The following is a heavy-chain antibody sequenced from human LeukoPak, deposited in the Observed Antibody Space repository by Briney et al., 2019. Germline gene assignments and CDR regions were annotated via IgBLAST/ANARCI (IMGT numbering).Heavy chain of an antibody. Sequence: ASVKVPCKASGYTFTSYGISWVRQAPGQGLEWMGWISAYNGNTNYAQKLQARVTMTTDTSTSTAYMELRSLRSDDTAVYYCARDDYGDESAEYFQHWGQGTLVTVSS. V-gene: IGHV1-18*01. D-gene: IGHD4-17*01. CDR3: ARDDYGDESAEYFQH. J-gene: IGHJ1*01. CDR2: ISAYNGNT. CDR1: GYTFTSYG.